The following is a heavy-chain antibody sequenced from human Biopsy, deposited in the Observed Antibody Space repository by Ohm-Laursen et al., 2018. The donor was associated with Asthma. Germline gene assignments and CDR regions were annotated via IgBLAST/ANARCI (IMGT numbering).Heavy chain of an antibody. CDR1: GFTFGNFW. J-gene: IGHJ4*02. CDR3: ARAAVAAAGND. V-gene: IGHV3-7*01. CDR2: INGDGSQK. Sequence: SLRLSCAASGFTFGNFWMSWGRQTPGKGLEWVATINGDGSQKSYVDSVTGRFTISRDSSKNTVSLEMNSLRRDDTAVYFCARAAVAAAGNDWGQGTLVTVSS. D-gene: IGHD6-13*01.